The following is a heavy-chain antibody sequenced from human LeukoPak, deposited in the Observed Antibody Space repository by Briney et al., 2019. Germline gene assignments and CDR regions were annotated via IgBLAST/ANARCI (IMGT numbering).Heavy chain of an antibody. V-gene: IGHV3-30*07. D-gene: IGHD2-15*01. CDR2: ISSDGTNR. J-gene: IGHJ6*02. CDR3: ARGLPPYYYYGMDV. Sequence: VISSDGTNRYYADSVKGRFTISRDNSKNTLSLQMNSLRAEDTAVYYCARGLPPYYYYGMDVWGQGTTVTVSS.